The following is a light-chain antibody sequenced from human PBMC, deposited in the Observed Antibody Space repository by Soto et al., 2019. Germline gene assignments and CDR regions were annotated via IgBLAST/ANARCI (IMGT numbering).Light chain of an antibody. CDR1: QSVSIH. V-gene: IGKV3-15*01. CDR2: DTS. CDR3: QQYSNWPPIT. Sequence: EIVITQSPATLSESPGERATLSCRASQSVSIHLAWYQQKPGQAPRLLIYDTSTRATGIPARSSGSGSGTEFTLTISSVQSEDFAVYYCQQYSNWPPITFGQGTRLEIK. J-gene: IGKJ5*01.